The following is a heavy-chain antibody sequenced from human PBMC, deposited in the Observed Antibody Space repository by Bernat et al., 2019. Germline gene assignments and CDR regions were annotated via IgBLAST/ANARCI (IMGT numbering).Heavy chain of an antibody. CDR1: GFTFSSYS. D-gene: IGHD3-9*01. CDR2: ISSSSSYI. J-gene: IGHJ4*02. V-gene: IGHV3-21*01. CDR3: ARADDILTGYYYFDY. Sequence: EVQLVESGGGLVKPGGSLRLSCAASGFTFSSYSMNWVRQAPGKGLEWVSSISSSSSYIYYADSVKGRFTISRDNAKNSLYLQMNSLRAEDTAVYYCARADDILTGYYYFDYWGQGTPVTVSS.